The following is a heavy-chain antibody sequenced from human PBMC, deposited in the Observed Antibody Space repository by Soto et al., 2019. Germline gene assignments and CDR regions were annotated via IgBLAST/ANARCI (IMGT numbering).Heavy chain of an antibody. CDR3: ARVERCSGGSCYGPYFDS. Sequence: GASVKVSCKTSGYNFTIYAVHWVRQAPGQRLEYMGWINGGSGDTKYSQKFQGRVTFTKDTSASTAYMELRSLRSEDTAVYYCARVERCSGGSCYGPYFDSWGQGTLVTVSS. V-gene: IGHV1-3*01. D-gene: IGHD2-15*01. CDR1: GYNFTIYA. J-gene: IGHJ4*02. CDR2: INGGSGDT.